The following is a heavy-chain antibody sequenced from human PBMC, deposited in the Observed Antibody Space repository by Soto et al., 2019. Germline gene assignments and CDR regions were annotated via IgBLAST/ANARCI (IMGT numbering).Heavy chain of an antibody. CDR3: ARPGGRTGYNYYHYYGVDV. D-gene: IGHD3-16*01. CDR1: GFTFSDYS. V-gene: IGHV3-30-3*01. Sequence: PGGSLRLSCAASGFTFSDYSMHWVRQAPCKGLEWVAVISHDRINEFYADSVKGRFTISRDNSKNTLYLQMNRLRTEDTAVYYCARPGGRTGYNYYHYYGVDVLGQGSTVTVSS. J-gene: IGHJ6*02. CDR2: ISHDRINE.